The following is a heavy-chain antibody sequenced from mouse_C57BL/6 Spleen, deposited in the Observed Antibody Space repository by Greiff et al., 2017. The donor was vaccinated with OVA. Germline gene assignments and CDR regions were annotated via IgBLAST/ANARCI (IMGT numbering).Heavy chain of an antibody. CDR1: GFTFSDYG. Sequence: DVKLVESGGGLVKPGGSLKLSCAASGFTFSDYGMHWVRQAPEKGLEWVAYISSGSSTIYYADTVKGRFTISRDNAKNTLFLQMTSLRSEDTAMYYCAILLRYPYYAMDYWGQGTSVTVSS. CDR2: ISSGSSTI. D-gene: IGHD1-1*01. CDR3: AILLRYPYYAMDY. V-gene: IGHV5-17*01. J-gene: IGHJ4*01.